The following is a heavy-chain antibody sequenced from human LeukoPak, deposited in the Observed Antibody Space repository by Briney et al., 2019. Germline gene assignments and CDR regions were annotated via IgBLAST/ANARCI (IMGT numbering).Heavy chain of an antibody. D-gene: IGHD3-16*01. CDR2: VSGGGGST. CDR1: GFTFNSYA. J-gene: IGHJ4*02. Sequence: PGGSLRLSCAASGFTFNSYAMNWVRQAPGKGLEWVSAVSGGGGSTYYADSVKGRFTISRDNSKNMLYMQMNSLRAEDTAVYYCAKGLTWRGSFDFWGQGTLVTVSS. CDR3: AKGLTWRGSFDF. V-gene: IGHV3-23*01.